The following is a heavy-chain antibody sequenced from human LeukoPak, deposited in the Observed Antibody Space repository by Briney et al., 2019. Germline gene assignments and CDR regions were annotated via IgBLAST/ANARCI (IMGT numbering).Heavy chain of an antibody. Sequence: GGSLTLTCAAYGWTVSSNYRSWVRQPPGKGLEWVAVIYSSGSTYYADSVKGRFTISIDNSKNTLYLQLNTVRAENTAVYYCARESVVRGVISAFDYWGQGTLVTVSS. J-gene: IGHJ4*02. CDR1: GWTVSSNY. CDR2: IYSSGST. CDR3: ARESVVRGVISAFDY. D-gene: IGHD3-10*01. V-gene: IGHV3-66*01.